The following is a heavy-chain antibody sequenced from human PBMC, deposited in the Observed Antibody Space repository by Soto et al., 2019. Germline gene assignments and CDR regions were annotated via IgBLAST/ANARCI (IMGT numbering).Heavy chain of an antibody. D-gene: IGHD1-1*01. CDR3: ARQERLSPYYYAMDV. V-gene: IGHV5-51*01. Sequence: GESLKISCKVSGYRFTTYWTAWVRQMPGKGLEWMGIIHPGDSDTRYSPSVQGQVTISADKSVGTAFLQWSRLKASDTATYYCARQERLSPYYYAMDVWGQGTTVTVSS. CDR2: IHPGDSDT. CDR1: GYRFTTYW. J-gene: IGHJ6*02.